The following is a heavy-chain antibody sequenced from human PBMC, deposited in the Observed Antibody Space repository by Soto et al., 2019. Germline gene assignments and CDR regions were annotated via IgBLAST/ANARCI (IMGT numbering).Heavy chain of an antibody. D-gene: IGHD2-21*01. Sequence: SETLSLTCTVSGVSIHNSHSFWGWIRQPPGKGLEFIGTVYYSGGAHYNSSLKSRVTISVDTANNQVSLRMRSLTDADTAVYYCGRVVEGATRHTDIASWGQGTLVTVSS. V-gene: IGHV4-39*01. CDR3: GRVVEGATRHTDIAS. J-gene: IGHJ5*01. CDR1: GVSIHNSHSF. CDR2: VYYSGGA.